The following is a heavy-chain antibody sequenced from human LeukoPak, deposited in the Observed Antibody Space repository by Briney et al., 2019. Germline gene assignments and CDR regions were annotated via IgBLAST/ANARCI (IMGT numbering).Heavy chain of an antibody. CDR3: AKGPLPDDSYHVY. D-gene: IGHD2-21*02. J-gene: IGHJ4*02. CDR2: IGGSGGST. V-gene: IGHV3-23*01. CDR1: GFAFSSYA. Sequence: GGSLRLSCAASGFAFSSYAMSWVRQAPGKGLEWVSTIGGSGGSTYYADSVKGRFTISRDNSMNTLYLQMNSLRAEDTAVYYCAKGPLPDDSYHVYWGQGTLVTVSS.